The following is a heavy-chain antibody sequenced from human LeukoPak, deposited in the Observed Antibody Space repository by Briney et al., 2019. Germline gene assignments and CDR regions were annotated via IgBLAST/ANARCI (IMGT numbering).Heavy chain of an antibody. V-gene: IGHV3-21*06. D-gene: IGHD3-16*01. CDR1: GFNFRGYN. CDR2: MSTSSAYI. J-gene: IGHJ4*02. CDR3: VRDFAFGFCNTTTCRYPFDS. Sequence: GGSLRLSCAASGFNFRGYNMNWVRQAPGKGLEWVSSMSTSSAYIYYADSIKGRFTISRDDARSLLYLQMDSLRAEDTAVYYCVRDFAFGFCNTTTCRYPFDSWGQGTLVTVSS.